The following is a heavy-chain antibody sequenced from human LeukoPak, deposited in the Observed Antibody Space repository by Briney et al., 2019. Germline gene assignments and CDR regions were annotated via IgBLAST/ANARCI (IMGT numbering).Heavy chain of an antibody. CDR1: GFTFSSYS. Sequence: PGGSLRLSCAASGFTFSSYSMNWVRQAPGKGLEWVSYISSSSSTIYYADSVKGRFTISRDNSKNTLYLQMNSLRAEDTAVYYCAISSLNWGDAFDIWGQGTMVTVSS. CDR2: ISSSSSTI. CDR3: AISSLNWGDAFDI. J-gene: IGHJ3*02. D-gene: IGHD7-27*01. V-gene: IGHV3-48*01.